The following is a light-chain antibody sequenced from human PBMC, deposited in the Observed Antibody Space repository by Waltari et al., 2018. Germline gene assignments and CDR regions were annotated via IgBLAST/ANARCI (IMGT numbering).Light chain of an antibody. Sequence: IVLTQSPGTLSVSPGERVTVSCRASQTITGSWLTWYHQKPGQAPRLLIYGASNTAPGIPDRFSGSGSGTDFTLTISRLEPEDSAVYYCQQYDGSVVTFGGGTKVEIK. V-gene: IGKV3-20*01. CDR1: QTITGSW. CDR2: GAS. J-gene: IGKJ4*01. CDR3: QQYDGSVVT.